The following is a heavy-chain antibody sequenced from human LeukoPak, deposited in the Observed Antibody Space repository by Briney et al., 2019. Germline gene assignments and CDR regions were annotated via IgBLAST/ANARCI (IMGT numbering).Heavy chain of an antibody. V-gene: IGHV3-30-3*01. Sequence: GGSLRLSCAASVFTFSSYAMHWVRQAPGKGLEWVAVISYDGSNKYYADSVKGRFTISRDNSKNTLYLQMNSLRAEDTAVYYCARGEMAPPEKFDYWGQGTLVTVSS. CDR1: VFTFSSYA. J-gene: IGHJ4*02. CDR3: ARGEMAPPEKFDY. D-gene: IGHD5-24*01. CDR2: ISYDGSNK.